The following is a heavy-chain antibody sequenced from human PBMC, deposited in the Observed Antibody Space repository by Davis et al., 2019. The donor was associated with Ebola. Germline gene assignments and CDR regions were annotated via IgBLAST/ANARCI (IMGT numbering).Heavy chain of an antibody. CDR1: GGSISGYY. Sequence: MPSETLSLTCTVSGGSISGYYWTWIRQPPGKGLKWIGEINQSGSTNYNPSLKSRVTIAVDTSKNQFSLRLSSVTAADTAVYYCARGGYYDILTGYYDTFDIWGRGTRVTVSS. J-gene: IGHJ3*02. CDR2: INQSGST. V-gene: IGHV4-34*01. CDR3: ARGGYYDILTGYYDTFDI. D-gene: IGHD3-9*01.